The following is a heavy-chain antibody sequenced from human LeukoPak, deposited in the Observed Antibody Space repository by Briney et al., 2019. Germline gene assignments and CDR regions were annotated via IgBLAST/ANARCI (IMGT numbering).Heavy chain of an antibody. J-gene: IGHJ4*02. CDR2: IFYNGNT. V-gene: IGHV4-59*01. Sequence: SETLSLTCTVSGGSISSYYWSWIRQSPGKGLEWIAYIFYNGNTKYNPSLWSRVTISIDTSRNQFFLNLNSVTAADTAVYYCARGYGDFRVEGRYFHSWGQGTLVTVSS. CDR1: GGSISSYY. D-gene: IGHD4-17*01. CDR3: ARGYGDFRVEGRYFHS.